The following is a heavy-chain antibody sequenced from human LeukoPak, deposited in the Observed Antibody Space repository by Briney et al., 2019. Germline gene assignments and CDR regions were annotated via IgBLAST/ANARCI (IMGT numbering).Heavy chain of an antibody. CDR3: ARDQSTGWLVYYFDY. V-gene: IGHV3-7*01. D-gene: IGHD6-19*01. Sequence: GGSLRLSCAGSGFIFSSYWMSWVRQAPGKGLEWVANIKQAGSERYYVDSVKGRFTISRDNTKNSLYLQMNSLRAEDPAVYYCARDQSTGWLVYYFDYWGQGALVTVSS. CDR2: IKQAGSER. J-gene: IGHJ4*02. CDR1: GFIFSSYW.